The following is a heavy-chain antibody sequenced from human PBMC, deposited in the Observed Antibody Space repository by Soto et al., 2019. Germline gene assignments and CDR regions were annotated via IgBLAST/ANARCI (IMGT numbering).Heavy chain of an antibody. CDR3: VRTVAVAGTNVPDYFDH. D-gene: IGHD6-19*01. CDR2: SHQSGIT. Sequence: SETLSLTCAVSCYAISNGYYWGWVRQPPGKGLEWIGDSHQSGITHHSPSLKGRVITSMLTSKNQFSLDLISVTAADTAVYYCVRTVAVAGTNVPDYFDHWGQGIQVTVSS. CDR1: CYAISNGYY. J-gene: IGHJ4*02. V-gene: IGHV4-38-2*01.